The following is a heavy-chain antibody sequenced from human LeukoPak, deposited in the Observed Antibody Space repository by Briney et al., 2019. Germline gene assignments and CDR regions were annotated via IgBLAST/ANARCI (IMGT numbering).Heavy chain of an antibody. V-gene: IGHV1-46*01. J-gene: IGHJ4*02. CDR3: ARGGRDGLFDY. CDR1: GYTFTSYY. Sequence: GASVKVSCKASGYTFTSYYMHWVRQAPGQGLEWMGIINPSGGSTNYAQKFQGRVTITTDESTSAAYMELSSLRSEDTAVYYCARGGRDGLFDYWGQGTLVTVSS. D-gene: IGHD5-24*01. CDR2: INPSGGST.